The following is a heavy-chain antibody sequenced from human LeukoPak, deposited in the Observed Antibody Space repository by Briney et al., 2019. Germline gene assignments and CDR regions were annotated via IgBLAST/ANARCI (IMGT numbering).Heavy chain of an antibody. Sequence: PGGSLRLSCAASGFTFSSYGMHWVRQAPGKGLEWVAFIRYDGSNKSYADSVKGRFTISRDNSKNTLYLQMNSLRAEDTAVYYCAKEFIAVAGNPTDYWGQGTLVTVSS. D-gene: IGHD6-19*01. CDR2: IRYDGSNK. CDR1: GFTFSSYG. J-gene: IGHJ4*02. CDR3: AKEFIAVAGNPTDY. V-gene: IGHV3-30*02.